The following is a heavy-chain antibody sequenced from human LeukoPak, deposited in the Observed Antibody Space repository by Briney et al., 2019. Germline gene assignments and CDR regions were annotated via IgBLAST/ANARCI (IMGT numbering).Heavy chain of an antibody. CDR3: ASAYYYGSGSYRNAFDI. D-gene: IGHD3-10*01. Sequence: GGSLRLSCAASGFTFDDYGMSWVRQAPGKGLEWVSGINWNGGSTGYADSVKGRFTTSRDNAKNSLYLQMNSLRAEDTALYYCASAYYYGSGSYRNAFDIWGQGTMVTVSS. CDR1: GFTFDDYG. CDR2: INWNGGST. J-gene: IGHJ3*02. V-gene: IGHV3-20*04.